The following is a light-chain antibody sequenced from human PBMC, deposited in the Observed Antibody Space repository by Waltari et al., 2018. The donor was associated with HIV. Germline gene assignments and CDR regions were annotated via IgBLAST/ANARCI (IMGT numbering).Light chain of an antibody. CDR2: EFS. CDR3: ISYACSIFRWV. Sequence: QSALTQPPSASGSPGQSVTISCTGTSSDIGGYDYVSWYQQHPGKAPKLMIYEFSQCPLWVPVRFSVSKSGNTASLTVSWLQSEYEADYFCISYACSIFRWVFGGWSKL. CDR1: SSDIGGYDY. V-gene: IGLV2-8*01. J-gene: IGLJ3*02.